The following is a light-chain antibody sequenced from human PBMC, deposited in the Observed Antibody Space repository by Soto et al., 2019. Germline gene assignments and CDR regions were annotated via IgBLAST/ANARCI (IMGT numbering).Light chain of an antibody. J-gene: IGLJ2*01. CDR2: DVN. CDR3: TSWTTSTTMI. Sequence: QSALTQPVSVSGSPGQSITISCTGTSRDIGAYNYVSWYQQHPGKAPKLMIYDVNIRPSGVSNRFSGSKSSNTASLTISGLQAEDEDDYYCTSWTTSTTMIFGGGTKVTVL. V-gene: IGLV2-14*03. CDR1: SRDIGAYNY.